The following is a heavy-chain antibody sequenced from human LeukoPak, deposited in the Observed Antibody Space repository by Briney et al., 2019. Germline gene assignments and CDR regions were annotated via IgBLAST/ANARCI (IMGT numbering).Heavy chain of an antibody. CDR1: GFTLSNRW. D-gene: IGHD3-22*01. CDR3: AKVRGYYYDSSGYYSD. V-gene: IGHV3-23*01. CDR2: ISGSGGST. J-gene: IGHJ4*02. Sequence: GGSLRLSCEVSGFTLSNRWMTWVRQAPGKGLEWVPAISGSGGSTYYADSVKGRFTISRDNSKNTLYLQMNSLRAEDTAVYYCAKVRGYYYDSSGYYSDWGQGTLVTVSS.